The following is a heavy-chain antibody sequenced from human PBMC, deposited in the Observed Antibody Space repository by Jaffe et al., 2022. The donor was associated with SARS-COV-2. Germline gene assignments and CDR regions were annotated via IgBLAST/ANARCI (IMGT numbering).Heavy chain of an antibody. J-gene: IGHJ4*02. CDR3: AREWSIAARRYNGLDY. CDR2: INPNSGGT. CDR1: GYTFTGYY. D-gene: IGHD6-6*01. V-gene: IGHV1-2*04. Sequence: QVQLVQSGAEVKKPGASVKVSCKASGYTFTGYYMHWVRQAPGQGLEWMGWINPNSGGTNYAQKFQGWVTMTRDTSISTAYMELSRLRSDDTAVYYCAREWSIAARRYNGLDYWGQGTLVTVSS.